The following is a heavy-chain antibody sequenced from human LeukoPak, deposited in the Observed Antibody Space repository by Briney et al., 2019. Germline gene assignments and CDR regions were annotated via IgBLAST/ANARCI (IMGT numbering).Heavy chain of an antibody. CDR1: GGSISNYY. D-gene: IGHD2-15*01. Sequence: SETLSLTCTVSGGSISNYYWSWIRQPPGKGLEWIGYIYYSASTNYNPSLKSRVTISVDTSKNRFSLKLSSVTAADTAVYYCARAYCSGGSCYSSRGMFDPWGHGTLVTVSS. V-gene: IGHV4-59*01. J-gene: IGHJ5*02. CDR3: ARAYCSGGSCYSSRGMFDP. CDR2: IYYSAST.